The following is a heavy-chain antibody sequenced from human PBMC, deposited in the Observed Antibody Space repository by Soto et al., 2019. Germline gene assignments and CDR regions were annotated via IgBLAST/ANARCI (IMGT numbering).Heavy chain of an antibody. V-gene: IGHV1-46*02. CDR3: ARDLTSGDY. CDR1: GYIFKNYY. Sequence: QVQLVQSGAEVKKPGASVKISCETSGYIFKNYYIHWVRQAPGQGLEWMAIFNPFSGATNYAQRLQGRVTATMDMSTSTVYMELNNLRSEDTAMYYCARDLTSGDYWGQGTLISVSS. D-gene: IGHD3-3*01. CDR2: FNPFSGAT. J-gene: IGHJ4*01.